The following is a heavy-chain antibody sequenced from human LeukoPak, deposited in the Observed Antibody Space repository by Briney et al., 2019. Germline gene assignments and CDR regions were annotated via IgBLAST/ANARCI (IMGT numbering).Heavy chain of an antibody. Sequence: GESLKISCKGSGYIFANYWIGWVRQMPGKGLEWMGIVYPGDSATRYSPSFQGQVTISADRSIATAYLQWSSLKASDTAMYYCARRQGCSSTSCPPDSWGQGTLVTVSS. CDR2: VYPGDSAT. CDR1: GYIFANYW. J-gene: IGHJ4*02. D-gene: IGHD2-2*01. CDR3: ARRQGCSSTSCPPDS. V-gene: IGHV5-51*01.